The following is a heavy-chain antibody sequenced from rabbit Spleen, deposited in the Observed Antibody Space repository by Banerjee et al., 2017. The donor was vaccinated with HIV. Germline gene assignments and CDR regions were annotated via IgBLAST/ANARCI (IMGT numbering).Heavy chain of an antibody. V-gene: IGHV1S40*01. CDR1: GFSFSSGYY. Sequence: QSLEESGGDLVKPGASLTLTCTASGFSFSSGYYMCWVRQAPGKGLEWIACINIITGKSVYASWAKGRFIMSRTSSTTVTLQMASLTAADTATYFCARDLVAVIGWNFKLWGPGTLVTVS. CDR2: INIITGKS. CDR3: ARDLVAVIGWNFKL. D-gene: IGHD1-1*01. J-gene: IGHJ4*01.